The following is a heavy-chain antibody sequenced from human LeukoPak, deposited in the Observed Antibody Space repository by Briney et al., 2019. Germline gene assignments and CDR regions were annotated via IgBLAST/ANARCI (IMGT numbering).Heavy chain of an antibody. CDR3: AGRLDGMGV. Sequence: GGSLRLSCAASGFTVSSNYMSWVRQAPGKGLEWVGRIRNKAHSYTTENAASVKDRFTILRDDSKNSLYLQMNSLKTEDTAVYYCAGRLDGMGVWGQGTTVTVSS. CDR2: IRNKAHSYTT. J-gene: IGHJ6*02. CDR1: GFTVSSNY. V-gene: IGHV3-72*01.